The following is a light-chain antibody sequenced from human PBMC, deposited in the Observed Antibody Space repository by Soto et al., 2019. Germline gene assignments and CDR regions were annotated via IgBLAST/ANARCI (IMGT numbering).Light chain of an antibody. J-gene: IGLJ2*01. V-gene: IGLV6-57*02. CDR1: SGSIATNH. CDR2: EDT. CDR3: QSYDGSNPDVV. Sequence: NFMLTQPPSVSESPGKTVTISCTGSSGSIATNHVQWYQQRPGSAPTPVIYEDTQRPSGVPERFSGSIDSASNSASLTISGLKTEDEAEYYCQSYDGSNPDVVFGGGTKVTVL.